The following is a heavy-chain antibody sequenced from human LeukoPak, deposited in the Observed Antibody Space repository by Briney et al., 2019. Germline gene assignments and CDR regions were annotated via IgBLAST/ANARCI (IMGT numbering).Heavy chain of an antibody. CDR1: GFTFSSYW. CDR2: IKQDGSEK. J-gene: IGHJ4*02. CDR3: ASVYYDFWSGYYPFDY. V-gene: IGHV3-7*01. Sequence: GWSLRLSCAASGFTFSSYWMSWVRQAPGKGLEWVANIKQDGSEKYYVNSVRGRFTISRDNAKNSLYLQMNSLRAEDTAVYYCASVYYDFWSGYYPFDYWGQGTLVTVSS. D-gene: IGHD3-3*01.